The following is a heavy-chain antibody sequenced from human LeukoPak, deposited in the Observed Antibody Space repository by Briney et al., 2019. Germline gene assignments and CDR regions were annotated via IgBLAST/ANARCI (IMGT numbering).Heavy chain of an antibody. CDR2: IYTSGST. D-gene: IGHD2-2*01. V-gene: IGHV4-61*02. CDR3: AREVFTVPYYYYMDV. Sequence: PSETLSLTCTLAVGSISSGRNYWSWIREPAGKGLEWIVRIYTSGSTNYNPSLKSRVSISVDTSKNQFSLKLSSVTAADTAVYYCAREVFTVPYYYYMDVWGKGTTVTISS. J-gene: IGHJ6*03. CDR1: VGSISSGRNY.